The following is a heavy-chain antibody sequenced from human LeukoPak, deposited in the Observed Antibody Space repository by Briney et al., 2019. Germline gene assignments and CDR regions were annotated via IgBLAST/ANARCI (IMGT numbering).Heavy chain of an antibody. J-gene: IGHJ6*03. CDR1: GYSFTDYY. CDR2: INPNSGGT. CDR3: ARDSSSWYPPYYYYYMDV. V-gene: IGHV1-2*02. Sequence: GASVKVSCKASGYSFTDYYIHWVRQAPGQGLEWMGWINPNSGGTNYAQKFQGRVTMTRDTSISTAYMELSRLRSDDTAVYYCARDSSSWYPPYYYYYMDVWGKGTTVTISS. D-gene: IGHD6-13*01.